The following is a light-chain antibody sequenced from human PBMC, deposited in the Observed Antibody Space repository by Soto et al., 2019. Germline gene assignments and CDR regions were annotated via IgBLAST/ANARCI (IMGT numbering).Light chain of an antibody. Sequence: EVVMTQSPASLSASPGERVTLSCRASQNIRSSLAWYQQRPGQAPRLLIYDASTRATGIPPRFSGGGSGTEFTLTISRLEPEDFAVYYCQQYDWGTFGQGTKVDIK. V-gene: IGKV3-15*01. CDR2: DAS. J-gene: IGKJ1*01. CDR3: QQYDWGT. CDR1: QNIRSS.